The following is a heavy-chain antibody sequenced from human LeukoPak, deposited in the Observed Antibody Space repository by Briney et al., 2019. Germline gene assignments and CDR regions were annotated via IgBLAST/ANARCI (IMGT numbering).Heavy chain of an antibody. CDR2: ISWNSGRI. CDR1: GFTFDDYA. CDR3: VKVAKYYYGSETYYFFEH. D-gene: IGHD3-10*01. Sequence: GGSLRLSCAASGFTFDDYAMHWVRQAPGKGLEWVSGISWNSGRIGYADSVKGRFTISRDNAKNSLDLQMNSLRVEDTGIYYCVKVAKYYYGSETYYFFEHWGQGTPVTASS. V-gene: IGHV3-9*01. J-gene: IGHJ4*02.